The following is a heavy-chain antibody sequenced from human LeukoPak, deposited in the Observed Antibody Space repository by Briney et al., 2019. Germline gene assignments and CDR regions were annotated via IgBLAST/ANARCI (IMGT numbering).Heavy chain of an antibody. D-gene: IGHD5-18*01. V-gene: IGHV3-30*18. CDR1: GFTFSSCG. Sequence: PGGSLRLSCAASGFTFSSCGMHWVRQAPGKGLEWVAVISDDGSKKYYADSMQGRFTISRDNSKKMLYLQVNSLRGEDTAVYYCAKDRWGGYSYALALDYWGQGTLVTVSS. J-gene: IGHJ4*02. CDR2: ISDDGSKK. CDR3: AKDRWGGYSYALALDY.